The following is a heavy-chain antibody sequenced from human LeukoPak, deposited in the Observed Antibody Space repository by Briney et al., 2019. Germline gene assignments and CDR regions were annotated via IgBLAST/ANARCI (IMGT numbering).Heavy chain of an antibody. V-gene: IGHV3-30-3*01. D-gene: IGHD1-14*01. Sequence: PGGSPRLSCAASGFTFRKYAMQWVSQAPGKGLAWLAAILYDGSNEYYADSVKGRFTISRDNSKRTLYLQMDSLRAEDTAVYYCARNHIPSSTPLDYWGLGTLVTVSS. CDR1: GFTFRKYA. CDR2: ILYDGSNE. CDR3: ARNHIPSSTPLDY. J-gene: IGHJ4*02.